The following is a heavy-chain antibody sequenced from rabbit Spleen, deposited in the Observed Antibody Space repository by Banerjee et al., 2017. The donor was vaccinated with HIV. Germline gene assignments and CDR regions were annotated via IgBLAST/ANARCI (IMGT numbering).Heavy chain of an antibody. D-gene: IGHD2-1*01. CDR1: GFDFSAYG. J-gene: IGHJ4*01. V-gene: IGHV1S7*01. CDR3: VRDRANIGGDYGPYYFDL. CDR2: IDPLFAST. Sequence: QSLEESGGGLVQPGGSLKLSCKASGFDFSAYGMSWVRQAPGKGLEWIGYIDPLFASTYYASWVNGRFSISRENTQNTVYLKLNSLTAADTATYFCVRDRANIGGDYGPYYFDLWGPGTLVTVS.